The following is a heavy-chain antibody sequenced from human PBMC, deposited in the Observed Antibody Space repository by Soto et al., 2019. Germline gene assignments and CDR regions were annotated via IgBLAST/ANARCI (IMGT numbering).Heavy chain of an antibody. D-gene: IGHD3-22*01. Sequence: SETLSLTCAVYGGSFSGYYWSWIRQPPGKGLEWIGEINHSGSTNYNPSLKSRVTISVDTSKNQFSLKLSSVTAADTAVYYCARERYYYDSSGYYVFWFDPWGQGTLVTVSS. CDR1: GGSFSGYY. CDR2: INHSGST. V-gene: IGHV4-34*01. J-gene: IGHJ5*02. CDR3: ARERYYYDSSGYYVFWFDP.